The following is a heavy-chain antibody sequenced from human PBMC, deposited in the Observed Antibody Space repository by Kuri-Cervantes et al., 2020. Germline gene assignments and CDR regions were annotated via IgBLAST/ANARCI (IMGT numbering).Heavy chain of an antibody. D-gene: IGHD3-10*01. Sequence: ASVKVSCKASGYTFTSYYMHWVRQAPGQGLEWMGIINPSGGSTSYAQKFQGRVTMTRDTSTSTVYMELSSLRSEDTAVYYCARGRMVQGVIMGWVYMDVWGKGTTVTVSS. CDR2: INPSGGST. J-gene: IGHJ6*03. V-gene: IGHV1-46*01. CDR3: ARGRMVQGVIMGWVYMDV. CDR1: GYTFTSYY.